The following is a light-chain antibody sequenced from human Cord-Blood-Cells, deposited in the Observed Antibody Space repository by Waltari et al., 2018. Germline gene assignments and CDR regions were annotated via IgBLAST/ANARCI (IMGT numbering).Light chain of an antibody. Sequence: SSELTQDPAVSVALGQTVRITCQGVSLRSYYASWYQQKPGKAPVLVIYGKNNRPSGIPDRCSGSSSGNTASLTITGAQAEDEADYYCNSRDSSGNHLGVFGGGTKLTVL. CDR1: SLRSYY. CDR2: GKN. V-gene: IGLV3-19*01. J-gene: IGLJ2*01. CDR3: NSRDSSGNHLGV.